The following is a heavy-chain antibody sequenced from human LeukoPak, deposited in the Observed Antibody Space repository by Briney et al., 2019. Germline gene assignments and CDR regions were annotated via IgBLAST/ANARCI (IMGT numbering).Heavy chain of an antibody. J-gene: IGHJ4*02. CDR2: IGISSNKI. V-gene: IGHV3-21*04. CDR3: AKDLVFDY. Sequence: KSGGSLRLSCAASGFTLRSYTMNWVRQAPGKGLEWVSSIGISSNKIYYADSVKGRFIISRDNAKNSVYLQMNSLRAEDTAVYYCAKDLVFDYWGQGTLVTVSS. CDR1: GFTLRSYT. D-gene: IGHD2-2*01.